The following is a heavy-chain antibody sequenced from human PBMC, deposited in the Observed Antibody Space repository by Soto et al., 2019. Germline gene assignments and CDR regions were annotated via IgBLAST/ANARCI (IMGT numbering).Heavy chain of an antibody. CDR1: GFTFSNYS. CDR2: LSSSSTYI. CDR3: ARAGGCSSTSCYTSDY. V-gene: IGHV3-21*01. J-gene: IGHJ4*02. Sequence: GGSLRLSCAASGFTFSNYSMNWVRQAPGKGLEWVSSLSSSSTYIYYADSVKGRFTISRDNAKNSLYLQMNSLRAEDTAVYYCARAGGCSSTSCYTSDYWGQGTLVTVSS. D-gene: IGHD2-2*02.